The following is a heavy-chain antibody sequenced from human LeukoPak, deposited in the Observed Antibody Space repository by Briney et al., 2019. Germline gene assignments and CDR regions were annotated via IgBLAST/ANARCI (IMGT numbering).Heavy chain of an antibody. CDR2: IYYSGST. J-gene: IGHJ5*02. V-gene: IGHV4-59*01. CDR3: ARFAPYYDFWSNWFDP. CDR1: GGSISSYY. Sequence: SETLSLTCTVSGGSISSYYWSWIRQPPGKGLEWIGYIYYSGSTNYNPSPKSRVTISVDTSKNQFSLKLSSVTAADTAVYYCARFAPYYDFWSNWFDPWGQGTLVTVSS. D-gene: IGHD3-3*01.